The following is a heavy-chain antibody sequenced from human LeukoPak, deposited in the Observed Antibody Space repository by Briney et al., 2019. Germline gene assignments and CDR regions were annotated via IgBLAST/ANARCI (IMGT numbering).Heavy chain of an antibody. CDR3: ARGMYYYDSSGLFYYFDY. CDR1: GGSISTYY. J-gene: IGHJ4*02. V-gene: IGHV4-59*01. D-gene: IGHD3-22*01. CDR2: GYYSGST. Sequence: SETLSLTCTVSGGSISTYYWSWIRQPPGKGLEWIGYGYYSGSTKYNPSLKSRVTISVDTSKNQFSLNLSSVTTADSAVYYCARGMYYYDSSGLFYYFDYWGQGTLVTVSS.